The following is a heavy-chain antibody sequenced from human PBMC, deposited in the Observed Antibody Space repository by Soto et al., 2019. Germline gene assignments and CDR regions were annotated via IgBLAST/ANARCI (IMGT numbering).Heavy chain of an antibody. Sequence: GASVKVSCKASGATFGSHPVSWVRQAPGQGLEWLGGITPLFGASNYAQKFQGRVTITADESTSTAYVILSSLRSEDTAVYYCATSKHFYDPSGHFYFDYWGQGTLVTVSS. CDR2: ITPLFGAS. CDR3: ATSKHFYDPSGHFYFDY. V-gene: IGHV1-69*13. D-gene: IGHD3-22*01. J-gene: IGHJ4*02. CDR1: GATFGSHP.